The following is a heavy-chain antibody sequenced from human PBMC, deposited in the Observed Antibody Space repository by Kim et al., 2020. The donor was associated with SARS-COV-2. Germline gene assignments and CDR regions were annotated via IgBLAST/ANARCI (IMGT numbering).Heavy chain of an antibody. V-gene: IGHV5-51*01. CDR3: ARRGAGSGSFHFVS. D-gene: IGHD3-10*01. J-gene: IGHJ4*02. Sequence: GESLKISCKGSGYNFPSSWIGWVRQMPGKGLEWMGIIYPHDSDIKYSPSFQGHVTISADKSINAAYLQWSSPKASDTAIYYCARRGAGSGSFHFVSWGQGTLVTVSS. CDR1: GYNFPSSW. CDR2: IYPHDSDI.